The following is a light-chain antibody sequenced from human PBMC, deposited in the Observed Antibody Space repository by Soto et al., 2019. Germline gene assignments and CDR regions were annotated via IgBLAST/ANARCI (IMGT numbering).Light chain of an antibody. V-gene: IGLV2-14*01. Sequence: QSALPQPASGSGSPGQSITISCTGTSSDVGGYNYVSWYQQHPGKAPKLMIYEVSNRPSGVSNRFSCSKSGNTASLTISGLQAEDEADYYCSSYTSSSTYVFGTGTKLTVL. CDR2: EVS. J-gene: IGLJ1*01. CDR3: SSYTSSSTYV. CDR1: SSDVGGYNY.